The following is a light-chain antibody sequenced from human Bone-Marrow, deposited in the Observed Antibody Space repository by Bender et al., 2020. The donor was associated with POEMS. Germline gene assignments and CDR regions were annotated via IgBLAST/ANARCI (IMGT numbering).Light chain of an antibody. CDR2: HDT. CDR3: QAWVSSTAYV. J-gene: IGLJ1*01. V-gene: IGLV3-1*01. Sequence: SYELTQPPSVSVSPGQTASITCSGDKLGDRDVCWYQQKPGQSPVLVIYHDTKRPSGIPERFSGSNSGNTATLTISGTQAMDEADYYCQAWVSSTAYVFGAGTKVTVL. CDR1: KLGDRD.